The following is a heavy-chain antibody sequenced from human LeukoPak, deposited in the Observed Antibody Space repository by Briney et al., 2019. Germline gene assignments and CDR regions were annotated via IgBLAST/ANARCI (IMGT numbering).Heavy chain of an antibody. Sequence: ASVKVSCKASGYTFTSYGISWVRQAPGQGLEWMGWISAYNGNTNYAQKLQGRVTMTTDTSTSTAYTELRSLRSDDTAVYYCARSDGDYDILTGLYYYYYMDVWGKGTTVTISS. V-gene: IGHV1-18*01. CDR2: ISAYNGNT. D-gene: IGHD3-9*01. CDR3: ARSDGDYDILTGLYYYYYMDV. J-gene: IGHJ6*03. CDR1: GYTFTSYG.